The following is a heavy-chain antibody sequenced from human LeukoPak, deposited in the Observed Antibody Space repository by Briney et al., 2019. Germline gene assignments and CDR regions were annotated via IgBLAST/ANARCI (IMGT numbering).Heavy chain of an antibody. D-gene: IGHD3-10*01. CDR3: ARDGGFGFLAAFDI. CDR2: ISGSGSVS. V-gene: IGHV3-48*02. J-gene: IGHJ3*02. CDR1: GFTLSSYS. Sequence: PGGSLRLSCAASGFTLSSYSMNWVRQAPGKGLEWISYISGSGSVSYYEDSVKGRFTISRDTAKNSLYLQMNSLRDEDTALYYCARDGGFGFLAAFDIWGQGTVVTVSS.